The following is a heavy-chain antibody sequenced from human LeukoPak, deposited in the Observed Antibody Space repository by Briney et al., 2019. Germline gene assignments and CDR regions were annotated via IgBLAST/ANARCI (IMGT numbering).Heavy chain of an antibody. J-gene: IGHJ4*02. V-gene: IGHV3-74*01. CDR3: ARVSRGNYYFDY. CDR2: INPDGSR. CDR1: GYTISTYW. Sequence: GGTLSLSCAASGYTISTYWMHWVRQPPGKGLVGVSRINPDGSRTDSAEGRFTISRDNAKNTLYLQMNSLRAEDTAVYYCARVSRGNYYFDYWGPGTLVTVSS.